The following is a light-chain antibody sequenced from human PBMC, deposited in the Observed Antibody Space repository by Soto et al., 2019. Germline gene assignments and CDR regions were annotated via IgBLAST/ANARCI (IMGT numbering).Light chain of an antibody. CDR3: SSYTSSSTLLYV. V-gene: IGLV2-14*01. J-gene: IGLJ1*01. CDR2: DVR. CDR1: SSDVGGYNY. Sequence: QSALTKPASVSVSPGQSITISCNGTSSDVGGYNYFSWYQQPPGNATKLHIYDVRIRPSGVSNRFFGSKSGNTASLTISGPQAEAEADYYSSSYTSSSTLLYVFGTGTKLTVL.